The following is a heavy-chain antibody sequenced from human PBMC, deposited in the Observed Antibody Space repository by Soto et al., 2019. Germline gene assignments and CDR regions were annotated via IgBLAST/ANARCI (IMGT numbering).Heavy chain of an antibody. CDR1: GGTFSSYA. V-gene: IGHV1-69*13. CDR2: IIPIFGTA. D-gene: IGHD3-3*01. CDR3: ARRLRITIFGVEATGYYGMDV. J-gene: IGHJ6*02. Sequence: SVKVSCKASGGTFSSYAISWVRQAPRQGLEWMGGIIPIFGTANYAQKFQGRVTITADESTSTAYMELSSLRSEDTAVYYCARRLRITIFGVEATGYYGMDVWGPGTTVTVSS.